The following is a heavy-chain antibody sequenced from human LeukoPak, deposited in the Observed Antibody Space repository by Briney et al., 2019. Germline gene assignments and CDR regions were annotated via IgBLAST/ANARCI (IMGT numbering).Heavy chain of an antibody. CDR3: ARSAVPAALHWFDP. Sequence: WETLSLTCTVSGGSISSYYCSWIRQPPGKGLEWIGYIYYSGSTNYNPSLRSRVTISVDTSKNQFSLKLTSVTAADTAVYYCARSAVPAALHWFDPWGQGTLVTVSS. CDR2: IYYSGST. V-gene: IGHV4-59*01. CDR1: GGSISSYY. J-gene: IGHJ5*02. D-gene: IGHD2-2*01.